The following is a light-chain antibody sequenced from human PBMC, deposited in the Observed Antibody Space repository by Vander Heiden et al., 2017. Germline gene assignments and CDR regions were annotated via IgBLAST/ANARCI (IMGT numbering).Light chain of an antibody. CDR2: YKSDSDK. Sequence: QAVLTQPSSLSASPGAAASLTCTLRSGIDVGTSRIFWYQQKPGSPPQYLLRYKSDSDKQQGSGVPSRFTGSKDASANAGILLISGLQSEDEADDYCMIWHTNAVVFGGGTKLTVL. CDR1: SGIDVGTSR. CDR3: MIWHTNAVV. J-gene: IGLJ2*01. V-gene: IGLV5-45*02.